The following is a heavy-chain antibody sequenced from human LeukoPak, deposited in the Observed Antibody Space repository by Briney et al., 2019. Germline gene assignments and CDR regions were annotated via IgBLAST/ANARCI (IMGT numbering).Heavy chain of an antibody. CDR2: IYYSGST. V-gene: IGHV4-59*01. Sequence: SETLSLTCAVSGGSISSYYWSWIRQPPGKGLEWIGYIYYSGSTNYNPSLKSRVTISVDTSKNQFSLKLSSVTAADTAVYYCARRSDGYNLWGQGTLVTVSS. J-gene: IGHJ5*02. D-gene: IGHD5-24*01. CDR3: ARRSDGYNL. CDR1: GGSISSYY.